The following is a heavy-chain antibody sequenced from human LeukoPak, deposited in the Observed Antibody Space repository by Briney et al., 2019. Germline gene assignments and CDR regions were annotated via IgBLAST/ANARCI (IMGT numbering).Heavy chain of an antibody. J-gene: IGHJ5*02. CDR2: VFHDGIA. CDR1: GGSFSDDF. V-gene: IGHV4-34*01. CDR3: VRGVVSTSRPPKNRFDP. Sequence: SQTLSLSCAVYGGSFSDDFWTWIRLAPERGLEWIGEVFHDGIANYNPSLKSRAIVSVDTSKKRFSLRLSSVTAADTAVYYCVRGVVSTSRPPKNRFDPWGQGTPVTVSS. D-gene: IGHD2-2*01.